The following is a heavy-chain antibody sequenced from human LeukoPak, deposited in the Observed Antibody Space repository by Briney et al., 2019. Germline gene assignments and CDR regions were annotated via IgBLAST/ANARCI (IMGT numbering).Heavy chain of an antibody. CDR3: ARAHIYCSSTSCPNRRYYYYGMDV. D-gene: IGHD2-2*01. CDR1: GFTFSSYG. V-gene: IGHV3-74*01. Sequence: PGGSLRLSCAASGFTFSSYGMHWVRQAPGKGLVWVSRINSDGSSTSYADSVKGRFTISRDNAKNTLYLQMNSLRADDTAVYYCARAHIYCSSTSCPNRRYYYYGMDVWGQGTTVTVSS. J-gene: IGHJ6*02. CDR2: INSDGSST.